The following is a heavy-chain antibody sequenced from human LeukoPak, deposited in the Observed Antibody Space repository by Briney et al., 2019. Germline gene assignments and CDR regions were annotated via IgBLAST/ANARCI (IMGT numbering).Heavy chain of an antibody. CDR3: ARIVGGSPDY. V-gene: IGHV6-1*01. CDR2: TYYRSKWHN. J-gene: IGHJ4*02. Sequence: SQTLSLTCAISGDSVSSNSAAWHWIRQSPPRGLEWLGRTYYRSKWHNDYAVSVKSRITINPDTSKNQFSLQLISVTPEDTAIYYCARIVGGSPDYWGQGTLVTVSS. D-gene: IGHD2-15*01. CDR1: GDSVSSNSAA.